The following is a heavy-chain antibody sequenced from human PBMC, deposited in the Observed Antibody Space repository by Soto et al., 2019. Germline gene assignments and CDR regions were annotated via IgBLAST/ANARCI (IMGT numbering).Heavy chain of an antibody. CDR1: GGSTSNYY. V-gene: IGHV4-59*08. CDR3: ARQLGRIDY. Sequence: QVQLQESGPGLVKPSETLSLTCTVSGGSTSNYYWSWIRQPPGKGLEWIGNICYSGSTNYNPSLKSRVAISVDTSKNQFSLKLNSVIAADTAVYYCARQLGRIDYWGQGILVTVSS. CDR2: ICYSGST. J-gene: IGHJ4*02. D-gene: IGHD1-26*01.